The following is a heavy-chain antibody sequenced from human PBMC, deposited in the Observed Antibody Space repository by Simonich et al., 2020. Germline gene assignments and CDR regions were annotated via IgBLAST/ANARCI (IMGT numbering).Heavy chain of an antibody. J-gene: IGHJ3*02. CDR3: AREIEAGNAFDI. CDR1: GFTYSSYS. CDR2: ISSSSSYI. V-gene: IGHV3-21*01. Sequence: ELQWVEPGGGLVKLGGSLRLPCDASGFTYSSYSMTWFRQAPGKGLEWVSSISSSSSYIYYADSVKGRFTISRDNAKNSLYLQMNSLRAEDTAVYYCAREIEAGNAFDIWGQGTMVTVSS.